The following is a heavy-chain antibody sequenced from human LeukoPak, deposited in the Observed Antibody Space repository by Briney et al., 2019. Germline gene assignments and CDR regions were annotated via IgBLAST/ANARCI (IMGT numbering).Heavy chain of an antibody. D-gene: IGHD1-26*01. CDR1: GGSISSGDYY. CDR2: IYYSGST. J-gene: IGHJ4*02. CDR3: ARGPIYSGSYPFDY. V-gene: IGHV4-30-4*08. Sequence: PSQTLSLTCTVSGGSISSGDYYWSWIRQPPGKGLEWIGYIYYSGSTYYNPSLKSRVTISVDTSKNQFSLKLSSVTAADTAVYYCARGPIYSGSYPFDYWGQGTLVTVSS.